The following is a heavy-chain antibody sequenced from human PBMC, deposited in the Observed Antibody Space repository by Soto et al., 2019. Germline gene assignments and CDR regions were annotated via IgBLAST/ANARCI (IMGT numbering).Heavy chain of an antibody. CDR2: TYYRSNWNF. CDR1: WGSVSSNTAT. V-gene: IGHV6-1*01. Sequence: SETLSLTCAISWGSVSSNTATWNWVRQSPSRGLEWLGRTYYRSNWNFDYALSVKSRITINPDTSKNQFSLQLNSLTPEDTAVYYCAGELDIHHGLGYWGPGTSVTVSS. D-gene: IGHD6-19*01. J-gene: IGHJ4*02. CDR3: AGELDIHHGLGY.